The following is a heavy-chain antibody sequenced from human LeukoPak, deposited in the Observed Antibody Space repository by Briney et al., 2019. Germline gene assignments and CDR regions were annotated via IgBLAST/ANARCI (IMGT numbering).Heavy chain of an antibody. CDR2: ISGSGDNT. V-gene: IGHV3-23*01. D-gene: IGHD3-22*01. CDR1: EFTFSSYA. Sequence: GGSLRLSCAASEFTFSSYAMSWVRQAPGKGLERVSGISGSGDNTYYADSVKGRFTISRDNSKNTLYVQVNSLGTEDTAAYYCAKGSYYDSSGSFYSDYWGQGTLVTVSS. J-gene: IGHJ4*02. CDR3: AKGSYYDSSGSFYSDY.